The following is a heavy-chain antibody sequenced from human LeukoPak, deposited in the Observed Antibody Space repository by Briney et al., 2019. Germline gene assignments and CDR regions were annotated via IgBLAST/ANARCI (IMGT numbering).Heavy chain of an antibody. Sequence: GGSLRLSCAASGFTFSSYWMSWVRQAPGKGLEWVANIKQDGSEKYYVDSVKGRFTIPRDNAKNSLYLQMNSLRAEDTAVYYCARGSYCSSTCCSPDYWGQGTLVTVSS. V-gene: IGHV3-7*04. J-gene: IGHJ4*02. CDR2: IKQDGSEK. CDR3: ARGSYCSSTCCSPDY. CDR1: GFTFSSYW. D-gene: IGHD2-2*01.